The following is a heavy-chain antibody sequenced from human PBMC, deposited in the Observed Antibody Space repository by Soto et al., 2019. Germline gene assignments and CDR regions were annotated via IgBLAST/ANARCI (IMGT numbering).Heavy chain of an antibody. CDR1: GFTFSSYG. V-gene: IGHV3-30*18. CDR2: ISYDGSNK. CDR3: AKGLKIAAAGTMGY. D-gene: IGHD6-13*01. Sequence: QVQLVESGGGVVQPGRSLRLSCAASGFTFSSYGMHWVRQARGKGLEWVAVISYDGSNKYYADSVKGRFTISRDNSKNTLYLQMNSLRAEDTAVYYCAKGLKIAAAGTMGYWGQGTLVTVSS. J-gene: IGHJ4*02.